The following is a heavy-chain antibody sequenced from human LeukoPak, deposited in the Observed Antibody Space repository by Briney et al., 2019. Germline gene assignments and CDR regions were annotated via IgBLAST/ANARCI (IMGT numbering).Heavy chain of an antibody. CDR3: ARAWIQLWFEGATVGLPDY. D-gene: IGHD5-18*01. CDR2: IKQDGSEK. CDR1: GFTFSSYW. J-gene: IGHJ4*02. Sequence: PGGSLRLSCAASGFTFSSYWMSWVRQAPGKGLEWVANIKQDGSEKYYVDSVKGRFTISRDNAKNSLYLQMNSLRAEDTAVYYCARAWIQLWFEGATVGLPDYWGQGTLVTVSS. V-gene: IGHV3-7*01.